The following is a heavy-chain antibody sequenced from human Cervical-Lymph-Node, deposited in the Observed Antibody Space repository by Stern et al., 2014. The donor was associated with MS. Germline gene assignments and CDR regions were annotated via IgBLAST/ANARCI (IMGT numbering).Heavy chain of an antibody. CDR3: ARVPIISFLLKDTIDV. CDR2: IFPSDSDV. CDR1: GYSFASYY. V-gene: IGHV5-51*01. Sequence: VQLGQSGAEVKKPGESLRISCTGSGYSFASYYIAWVRQLPGKGLEWMGIIFPSDSDVKYSPSFQGRVTISADKSINTAYLQWSSLRVSDTAMYFCARVPIISFLLKDTIDVWGQGTKVTVSS. J-gene: IGHJ3*01.